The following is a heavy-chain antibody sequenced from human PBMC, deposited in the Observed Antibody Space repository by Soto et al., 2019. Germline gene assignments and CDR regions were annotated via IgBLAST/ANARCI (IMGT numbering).Heavy chain of an antibody. CDR2: ISAYNGNT. Sequence: ASVKVSCKASGYTFTSYGISWVRQAPGQGLEWMGWISAYNGNTNYAQKLQGRVTMTTDTSTSTAYMELRSLRSNDTAVYYCARDDWCGGDCYSGICIWGQGTMVTVSS. V-gene: IGHV1-18*04. J-gene: IGHJ3*02. CDR3: ARDDWCGGDCYSGICI. D-gene: IGHD2-21*02. CDR1: GYTFTSYG.